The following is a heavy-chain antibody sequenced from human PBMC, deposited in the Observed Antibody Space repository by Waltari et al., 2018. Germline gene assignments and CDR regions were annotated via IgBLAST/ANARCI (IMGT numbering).Heavy chain of an antibody. D-gene: IGHD5-12*01. CDR3: ATYIGASVGTAACDV. CDR2: MSYSGAT. CDR1: GGSITSTSHY. Sequence: QLQLQESGPGLVKPSETLSLTCSVSGGSITSTSHYWGWIRQPPGQGLEWIGTMSYSGATYSSSSLKSRVTIARDTSKNQLSLKLGSVTAADTAVYYCATYIGASVGTAACDVWGQGTMVTVSS. V-gene: IGHV4-39*01. J-gene: IGHJ3*01.